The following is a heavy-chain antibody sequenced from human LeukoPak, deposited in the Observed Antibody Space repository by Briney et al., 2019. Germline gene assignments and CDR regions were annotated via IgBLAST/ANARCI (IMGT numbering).Heavy chain of an antibody. Sequence: SETLSLTCTVSGGSISSSSDFWGWIRQPPGKGLEWIGTIYYSGSTYYNPSLKSRVTISVDTSKNQFSLKLSSETAADTAVYYCAARQRITIGYWGQGTLVTVSS. CDR3: AARQRITIGY. CDR2: IYYSGST. V-gene: IGHV4-39*01. CDR1: GGSISSSSDF. D-gene: IGHD3-3*02. J-gene: IGHJ4*02.